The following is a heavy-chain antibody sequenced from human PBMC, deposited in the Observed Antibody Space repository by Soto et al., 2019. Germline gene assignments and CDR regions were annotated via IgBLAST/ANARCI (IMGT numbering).Heavy chain of an antibody. CDR2: TYYRSKWYN. V-gene: IGHV6-1*01. CDR1: GDSVSSNSAA. D-gene: IGHD6-13*01. J-gene: IGHJ6*02. CDR3: ARDLAAAGPYYYYGMDV. Sequence: SQTLSLTGAISGDSVSSNSAAWNWIRQSPSRGLEWLGRTYYRSKWYNDYAVSVKSRITINPDTSKNQFSLQLNSVTPEDTAVYYCARDLAAAGPYYYYGMDVWGQGTTVTVSS.